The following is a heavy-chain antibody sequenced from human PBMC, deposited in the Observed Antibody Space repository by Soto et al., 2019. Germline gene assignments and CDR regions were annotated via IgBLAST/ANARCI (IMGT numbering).Heavy chain of an antibody. D-gene: IGHD3-22*01. CDR2: ISGSGGST. J-gene: IGHJ4*02. V-gene: IGHV3-23*01. CDR3: AKLPEYYYDSSGYYSYFDY. CDR1: GFTFSSYA. Sequence: PGGSLRLSCAASGFTFSSYAMSWVRQAPGKGLEWVSAISGSGGSTYYADSVKGRFTISRDNSKNTLYLQMNSLRAEDTAVYYCAKLPEYYYDSSGYYSYFDYWGQGTLVTVSS.